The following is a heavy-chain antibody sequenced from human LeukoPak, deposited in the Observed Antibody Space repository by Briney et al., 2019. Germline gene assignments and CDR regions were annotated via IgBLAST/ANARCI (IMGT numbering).Heavy chain of an antibody. CDR1: GRSISTYY. CDR3: ARIYYDSGAYYRRAFDI. D-gene: IGHD3-22*01. Sequence: RPSETLSLTCTVSGRSISTYYWSWIRQPPGKGLEWIAYIYNSGSTNSNPSLKSRVTISVDTSKNQFSLRLSSVTAADTAVYYCARIYYDSGAYYRRAFDIWGQGTMVSVSS. CDR2: IYNSGST. J-gene: IGHJ3*02. V-gene: IGHV4-59*01.